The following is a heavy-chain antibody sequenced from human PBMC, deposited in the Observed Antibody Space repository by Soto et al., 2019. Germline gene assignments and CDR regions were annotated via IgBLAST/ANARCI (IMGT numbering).Heavy chain of an antibody. Sequence: GESLKISCKGSGYSFTSYWIGWVRQMPGKGLEWMGIIYPGDSDTRYSPSFQGQVTISADKSISTAYLQWSSLKASDTAMYYCVRCGTFNRGYSYGYYYYGMYVWGQGTTVTVSS. CDR2: IYPGDSDT. D-gene: IGHD5-18*01. CDR3: VRCGTFNRGYSYGYYYYGMYV. J-gene: IGHJ6*02. V-gene: IGHV5-51*01. CDR1: GYSFTSYW.